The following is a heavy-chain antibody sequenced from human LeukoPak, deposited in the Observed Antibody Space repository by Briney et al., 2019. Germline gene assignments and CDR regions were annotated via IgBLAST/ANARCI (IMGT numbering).Heavy chain of an antibody. D-gene: IGHD2-15*01. J-gene: IGHJ3*02. CDR1: GFTFDDYF. CDR2: ISWDGDST. Sequence: GGSLRLSCAASGFTFDDYFMSWVRQRPGKGLEWVSLISWDGDSTYYADSVKGRFTISRDNSKNTLYLQMNSLRAEDTAVYYCAKDRPLDIVVVVAANDAFDIWGQGTMVTVSS. V-gene: IGHV3-23*01. CDR3: AKDRPLDIVVVVAANDAFDI.